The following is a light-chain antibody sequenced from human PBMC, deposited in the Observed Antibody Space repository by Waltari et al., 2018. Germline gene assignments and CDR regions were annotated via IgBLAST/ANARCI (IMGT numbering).Light chain of an antibody. V-gene: IGKV2-28*01. CDR1: QSLLHSNGYNY. CDR2: LGS. CDR3: MQALQTPLT. J-gene: IGKJ4*01. Sequence: DIVMTQSPLSLPVTPGEPAPISCRSSQSLLHSNGYNYLYWYLQKPGQSPQLLIYLGSNRASGVPDRFSGSGSGTDFTLKISRVEAEDVGVYYCMQALQTPLTFGGGTKVEIK.